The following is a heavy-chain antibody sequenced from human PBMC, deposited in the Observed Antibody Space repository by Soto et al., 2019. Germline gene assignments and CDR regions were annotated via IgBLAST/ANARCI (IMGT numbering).Heavy chain of an antibody. CDR3: AKDNTRTIFGVVIDPSIGYYYYGMDV. CDR2: ISGSGGST. CDR1: GFTFSSYA. J-gene: IGHJ6*02. V-gene: IGHV3-23*01. D-gene: IGHD3-3*01. Sequence: EVQLLESGGGLVQPGGSLRLSCAASGFTFSSYAMSWVRQAPGKGLEWVSAISGSGGSTYYADSAKGRFTISRANYKNTLYLQMNSLRDEDTAVYYCAKDNTRTIFGVVIDPSIGYYYYGMDVWGQGPTVTVAS.